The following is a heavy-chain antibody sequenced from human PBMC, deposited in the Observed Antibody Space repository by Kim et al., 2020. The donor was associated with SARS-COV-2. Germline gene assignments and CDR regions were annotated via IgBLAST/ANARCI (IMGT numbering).Heavy chain of an antibody. J-gene: IGHJ4*02. CDR2: ITGSGVTT. D-gene: IGHD2-21*02. Sequence: GGSLRLSCAASGFTFSTYAMTWVRQAPGKGLEWVSVITGSGVTTNYADSVKGRFTISRDNSKNTLYLQMNSLRAEDTAVYYCAVRAGLVTNLPIYFDYWGQGNLVAVSS. CDR3: AVRAGLVTNLPIYFDY. V-gene: IGHV3-23*01. CDR1: GFTFSTYA.